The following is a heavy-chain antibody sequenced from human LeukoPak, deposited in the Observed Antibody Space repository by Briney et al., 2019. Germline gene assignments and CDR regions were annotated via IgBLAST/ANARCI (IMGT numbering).Heavy chain of an antibody. V-gene: IGHV4-30-4*07. Sequence: PSGTLSLTCAVSGGSISSDGYSWSWIRQPPGKGLEWIGYIYYSGSSYYNPSLTSRVTISVDTSKNQFSLKLTSVTAADTAVYYCASHSGGYAYWGQGTLVTVSS. CDR2: IYYSGSS. J-gene: IGHJ4*02. CDR1: GGSISSDGYS. CDR3: ASHSGGYAY. D-gene: IGHD5-12*01.